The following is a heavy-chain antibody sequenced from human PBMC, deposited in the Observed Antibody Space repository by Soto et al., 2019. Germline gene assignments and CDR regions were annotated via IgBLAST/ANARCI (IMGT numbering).Heavy chain of an antibody. CDR3: ANQYCSSGNCYFDY. CDR2: IHVGDSET. CDR1: WNTFTSHW. D-gene: IGHD2-15*01. V-gene: IGHV5-51*01. Sequence: GESLKISCKGSWNTFTSHWIGWVRQMPGKGLEWMGIIHVGDSETRYSPPFQGQVTISADKSISTAYLQWSSLKASDTAMYYCANQYCSSGNCYFDYWGQGTLVTVSS. J-gene: IGHJ4*02.